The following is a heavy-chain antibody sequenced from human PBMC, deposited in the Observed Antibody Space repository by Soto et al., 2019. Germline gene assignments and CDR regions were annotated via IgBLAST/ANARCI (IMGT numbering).Heavy chain of an antibody. CDR3: AKDSALAAAERVDY. V-gene: IGHV3-23*01. Sequence: PGGSLRLSCAASGFTFSSYDMSWVRQAPGKGLEWVSAISGSGGSTYYADSVKGRFTISRDNSKNTLYLQMNSLRAEDTAVYYCAKDSALAAAERVDYSGQGTLVTVSS. CDR2: ISGSGGST. CDR1: GFTFSSYD. J-gene: IGHJ4*02. D-gene: IGHD6-13*01.